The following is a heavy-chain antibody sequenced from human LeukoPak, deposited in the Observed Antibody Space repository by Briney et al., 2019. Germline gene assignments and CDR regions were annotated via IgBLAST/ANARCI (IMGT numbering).Heavy chain of an antibody. J-gene: IGHJ4*02. CDR1: GFTFSSYS. Sequence: GGSLRLSCAASGFTFSSYSMNWVRQAPGKGLEWVSYISSNSSTIYYADSVKGRFTISRDNAKNSLYLQMNSLRAEDTAVYYCARDPGSITIFGVVIPTPYYFDYWGQGTLVTVSS. CDR2: ISSNSSTI. CDR3: ARDPGSITIFGVVIPTPYYFDY. D-gene: IGHD3-3*01. V-gene: IGHV3-48*01.